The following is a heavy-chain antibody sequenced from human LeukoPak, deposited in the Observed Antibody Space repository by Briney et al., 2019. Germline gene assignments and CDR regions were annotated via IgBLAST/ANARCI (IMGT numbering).Heavy chain of an antibody. CDR2: ISGDGTET. Sequence: GGSLRLSCTASGLIFRNYAMTWVRQAPRKGLEWVSTISGDGTETFYADSVKGRFTISRDNSKNTLYLQMNSLRAEDTAVYYCARSRGPNTFGGVHDYWGQGTLVTVSS. J-gene: IGHJ4*02. V-gene: IGHV3-23*01. CDR1: GLIFRNYA. D-gene: IGHD3-16*01. CDR3: ARSRGPNTFGGVHDY.